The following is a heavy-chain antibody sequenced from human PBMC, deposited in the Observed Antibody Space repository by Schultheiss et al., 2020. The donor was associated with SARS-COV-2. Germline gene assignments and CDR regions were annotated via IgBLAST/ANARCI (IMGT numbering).Heavy chain of an antibody. J-gene: IGHJ6*02. D-gene: IGHD3-3*01. CDR2: ISGSGGST. V-gene: IGHV3-23*01. CDR1: GFTFSSYD. Sequence: GGSLRLSCAASGFTFSSYDMHWVRQATGKGLEWVSAISGSGGSTYYADSVKGRFTISRDNSKNTLYLQMNSLRAEDTAVYYCARDSRDVITIFGVDIGFGYYYYGMDVWGQGTTVTVSS. CDR3: ARDSRDVITIFGVDIGFGYYYYGMDV.